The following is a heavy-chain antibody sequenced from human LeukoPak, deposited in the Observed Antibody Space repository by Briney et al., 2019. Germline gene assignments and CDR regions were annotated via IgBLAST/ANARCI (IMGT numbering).Heavy chain of an antibody. J-gene: IGHJ3*02. CDR3: ARGLHRSSFDAFDI. Sequence: TGGSLRLSCAASGFTFSTYSMNWVRQAPGKGLEWVSYISSSSSTIYYADSVKGRFTISRDNAKNSLYLQMNSLRAEDTAVYYCARGLHRSSFDAFDIWGQGTMVTVSS. D-gene: IGHD6-13*01. CDR1: GFTFSTYS. CDR2: ISSSSSTI. V-gene: IGHV3-48*04.